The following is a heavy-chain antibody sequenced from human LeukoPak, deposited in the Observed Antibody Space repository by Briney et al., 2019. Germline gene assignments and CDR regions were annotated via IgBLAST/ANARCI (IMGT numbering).Heavy chain of an antibody. CDR2: MNPNSGNT. J-gene: IGHJ4*02. Sequence: GASVKVSCKASGYTFTSYDINWVRQATGQGLEWMGWMNPNSGNTGYAQKFQGRVTMTTDTSTNTAYMELRSLRSDDTAVYYCARLGEYHYDSSGYGDYWGQGTLITVSS. V-gene: IGHV1-8*02. CDR3: ARLGEYHYDSSGYGDY. D-gene: IGHD3-22*01. CDR1: GYTFTSYD.